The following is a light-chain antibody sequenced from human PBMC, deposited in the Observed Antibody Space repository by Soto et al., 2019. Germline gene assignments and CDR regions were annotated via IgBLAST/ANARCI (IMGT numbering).Light chain of an antibody. J-gene: IGKJ2*01. V-gene: IGKV1-8*01. CDR2: AAS. Sequence: AIRMTQSPSSFSASTGDRVTITCRASQGISSYLAWYQQKPGKAPKLLIYAASTLQSGVPSRFSGSGSGTDFTLTISCLQSEDFATYYCQQYYSHPQTFGQGTKLEIK. CDR3: QQYYSHPQT. CDR1: QGISSY.